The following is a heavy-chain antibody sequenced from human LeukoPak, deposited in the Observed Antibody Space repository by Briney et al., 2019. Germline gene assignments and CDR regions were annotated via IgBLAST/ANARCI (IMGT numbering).Heavy chain of an antibody. CDR3: ARGCGMDV. CDR2: IKSDGSST. Sequence: GGSLRLSCAASGFPFSTYWMHWARHARAKGLVWVSRIKSDGSSTSYADSVKGRSTISRDNAKNTLYLQMNSLRAEDTAVYYCARGCGMDVWGQGTTVTVSS. V-gene: IGHV3-74*01. J-gene: IGHJ6*02. CDR1: GFPFSTYW.